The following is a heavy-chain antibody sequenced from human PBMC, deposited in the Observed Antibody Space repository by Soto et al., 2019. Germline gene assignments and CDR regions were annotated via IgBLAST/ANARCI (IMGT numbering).Heavy chain of an antibody. CDR1: GFTFSSYG. CDR2: IWYDGSNK. V-gene: IGHV3-33*01. D-gene: IGHD1-26*01. Sequence: QVQLVESGGGVVQPGRSLRLSCAASGFTFSSYGMHWVRQAPGKGLEWVAVIWYDGSNKYYADSVKGRFTISRDNSKNTLYLQMNRLRAEDTAVYYCARNRGSYSHFDYWGQGTLVTVSS. CDR3: ARNRGSYSHFDY. J-gene: IGHJ4*02.